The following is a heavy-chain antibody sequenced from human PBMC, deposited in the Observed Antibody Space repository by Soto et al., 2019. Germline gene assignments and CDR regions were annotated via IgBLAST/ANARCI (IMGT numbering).Heavy chain of an antibody. CDR2: ISSSGSTI. D-gene: IGHD6-19*01. CDR3: AKGVPGIAVAGTGYFQH. Sequence: LRLSCASSGFTFSDYYMSWIRQAPGKGLEWVSYISSSGSTIYYADSVKGRFTISRDNAKKTVYLQMNSLRAEDTAVYYCAKGVPGIAVAGTGYFQHWGQGTLVTVS. J-gene: IGHJ1*01. CDR1: GFTFSDYY. V-gene: IGHV3-11*01.